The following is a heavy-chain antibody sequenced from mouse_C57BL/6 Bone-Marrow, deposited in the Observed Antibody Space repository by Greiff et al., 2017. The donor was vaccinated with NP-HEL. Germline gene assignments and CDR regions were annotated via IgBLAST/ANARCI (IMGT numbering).Heavy chain of an antibody. CDR3: TTWVY. Sequence: EVNVVESGAELVRPGASVKLSCTASGFNIKDDYMHWVKQRPEQGLEWIGWIDPENGDTEYASKFQGKATITADTSSNTAYLQLSSLTSEDTAVYYCTTWVYWGQGTLVTVSA. CDR2: IDPENGDT. CDR1: GFNIKDDY. V-gene: IGHV14-4*01. J-gene: IGHJ3*01.